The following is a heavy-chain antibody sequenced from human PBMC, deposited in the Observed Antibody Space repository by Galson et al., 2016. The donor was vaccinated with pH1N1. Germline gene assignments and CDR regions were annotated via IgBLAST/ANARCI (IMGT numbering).Heavy chain of an antibody. CDR3: VRANGYHLERAWFDP. CDR1: GVAFSSNA. Sequence: SVKVSCKASGVAFSSNAIAWVRQAPGQSLEWMGGIISMFGTTCYSQRFQGRVTITTDELKTTAFMELSSLTSDDTAMYFCVRANGYHLERAWFDPWGQGTLVIVSS. D-gene: IGHD5-18*01. J-gene: IGHJ5*02. CDR2: IISMFGTT. V-gene: IGHV1-69*05.